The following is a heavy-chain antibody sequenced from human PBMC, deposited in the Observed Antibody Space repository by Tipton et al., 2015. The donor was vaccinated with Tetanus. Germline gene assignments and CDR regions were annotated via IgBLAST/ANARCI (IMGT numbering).Heavy chain of an antibody. D-gene: IGHD2-2*01. CDR3: ARVACSSTSCYSHYFDY. CDR2: ISYSGSS. J-gene: IGHJ4*02. Sequence: TLSLTCTVSGGSISSGGYYWSWIRQHPGKGLEWIGYISYSGSSEYNPSLKSRVTVSEDTSKSQFSLKLSSVTAADTAVYYCARVACSSTSCYSHYFDYWGPGSLVTVSS. CDR1: GGSISSGGYY. V-gene: IGHV4-61*08.